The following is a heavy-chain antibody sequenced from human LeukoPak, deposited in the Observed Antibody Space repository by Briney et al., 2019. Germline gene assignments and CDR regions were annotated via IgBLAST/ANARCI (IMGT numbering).Heavy chain of an antibody. V-gene: IGHV3-23*01. Sequence: GGSLRLSCAASRFTFSSYGMSWVRQAPGKGLEWVSAISGSGGSTHYADSVKGRFTISRDNSKNTLYLQTNSLRAEDTAVYYCAKSSYYDSSDYYREYYFDYWGQGTLVTVSS. CDR1: RFTFSSYG. CDR3: AKSSYYDSSDYYREYYFDY. D-gene: IGHD3-22*01. J-gene: IGHJ4*02. CDR2: ISGSGGST.